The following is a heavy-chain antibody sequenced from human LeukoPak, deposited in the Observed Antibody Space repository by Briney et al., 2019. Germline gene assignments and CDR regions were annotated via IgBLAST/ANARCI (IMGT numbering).Heavy chain of an antibody. J-gene: IGHJ5*02. D-gene: IGHD1-7*01. CDR2: IYYSGTT. CDR3: ARGNWNYVWFDP. V-gene: IGHV4-59*01. CDR1: GGSISSYY. Sequence: PSETLSLTCTVSGGSISSYYWSWIRQPPGKGLEWIGYIYYSGTTNYKPSLKSRVTISVDTSKNQFSLKLSPVTAAATAVDYCARGNWNYVWFDPWGQGTLVTVSS.